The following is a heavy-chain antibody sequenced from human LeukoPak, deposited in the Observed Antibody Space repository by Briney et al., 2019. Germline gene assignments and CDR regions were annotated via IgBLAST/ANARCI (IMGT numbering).Heavy chain of an antibody. J-gene: IGHJ4*02. CDR2: ISYDGSNQ. D-gene: IGHD1-26*01. V-gene: IGHV3-30*18. Sequence: GGSLRLSCAASGFSFSNYGMNWVGKAPGKGLGGVQVISYDGSNQYYADSVKGRFTISRDSFRNTVYLQMNSLRVDDTAVYYCAKVGKWQLLQYFFDYWGQGTLVTVSS. CDR1: GFSFSNYG. CDR3: AKVGKWQLLQYFFDY.